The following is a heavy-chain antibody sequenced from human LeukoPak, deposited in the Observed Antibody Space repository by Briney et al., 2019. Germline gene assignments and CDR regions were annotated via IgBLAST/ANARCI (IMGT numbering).Heavy chain of an antibody. CDR1: GYTFTTYA. CDR2: ISNYNGNT. Sequence: ASVKVSCKASGYTFTTYAISWVRQAPGQGLDWMGWISNYNGNTEYAQNVQGRVTMTTDTSTSTTYMELRNLRSDDTAVYYCAKPVTTGTNDAFDIWGQGTMVTVSS. V-gene: IGHV1-18*01. CDR3: AKPVTTGTNDAFDI. D-gene: IGHD4-17*01. J-gene: IGHJ3*02.